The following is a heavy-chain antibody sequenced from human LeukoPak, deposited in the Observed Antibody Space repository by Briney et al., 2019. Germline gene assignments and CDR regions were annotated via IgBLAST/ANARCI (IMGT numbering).Heavy chain of an antibody. Sequence: SQTLSLTCVISGDSVSNNAWTWVRQTPSGGLECLGRTYYDSKWYNHYAESVKSRISINPDTSKNQFSLQLNSVTPEDTAVYYCARGWARDGFNIWSQGTMVTVSS. D-gene: IGHD6-13*01. CDR2: TYYDSKWYN. CDR3: ARGWARDGFNI. V-gene: IGHV6-1*01. J-gene: IGHJ3*02. CDR1: GDSVSNNA.